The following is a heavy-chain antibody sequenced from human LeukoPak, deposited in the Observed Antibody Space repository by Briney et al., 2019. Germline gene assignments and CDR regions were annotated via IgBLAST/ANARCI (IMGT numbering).Heavy chain of an antibody. CDR3: AKRDSYDSSGYYHY. CDR1: GFTFSSYA. V-gene: IGHV3-23*01. Sequence: GGSLRLSCAASGFTFSSYAMSWVRQAPGEGLEWVSAISGSGGSTYYADSVKGRFTISRDNSKNTLYLQMNSLRAEDTAVYYCAKRDSYDSSGYYHYWGQGTLVTVSS. CDR2: ISGSGGST. J-gene: IGHJ4*02. D-gene: IGHD3-22*01.